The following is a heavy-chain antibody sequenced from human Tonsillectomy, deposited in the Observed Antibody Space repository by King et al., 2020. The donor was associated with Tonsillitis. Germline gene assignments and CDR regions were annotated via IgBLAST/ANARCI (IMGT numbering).Heavy chain of an antibody. V-gene: IGHV4-30-2*01. CDR3: ARGIAARLYMDV. J-gene: IGHJ6*03. CDR2: IYHSGST. D-gene: IGHD6-6*01. Sequence: LQLQESGSGLVKPSQTLSLTCAVSGGSISSGGYSWSWIRQPPGKGLEWIGYIYHSGSTYYNPSLKSRVTISVDRSKNQVSLKLSSVTAADTAVYYCARGIAARLYMDVWGKGTTVTVSS. CDR1: GGSISSGGYS.